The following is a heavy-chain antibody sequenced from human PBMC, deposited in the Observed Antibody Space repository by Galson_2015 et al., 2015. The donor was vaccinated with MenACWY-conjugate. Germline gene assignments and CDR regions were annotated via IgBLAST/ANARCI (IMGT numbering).Heavy chain of an antibody. CDR2: IYSGGST. CDR1: GFTVSSNY. V-gene: IGHV3-66*01. CDR3: ARGGRGAYYDILTGYWGCANYYFDY. Sequence: SLRLSCAASGFTVSSNYMSWVRQAPGKGLEWVSVIYSGGSTYYADSVKGRFTISRDNSKNTLYLQMNSLRAEDTAVYYCARGGRGAYYDILTGYWGCANYYFDYWGQGTPVTVSS. J-gene: IGHJ4*02. D-gene: IGHD3-9*01.